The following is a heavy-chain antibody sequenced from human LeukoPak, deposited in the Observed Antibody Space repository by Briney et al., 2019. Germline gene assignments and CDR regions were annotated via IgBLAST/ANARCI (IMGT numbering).Heavy chain of an antibody. V-gene: IGHV4-39*07. J-gene: IGHJ4*02. CDR1: GGSISNSSYY. CDR3: ARAPRDSNGYYMRSFDS. Sequence: PSETLFLTCTVSGGSISNSSYYWGWIRQPPGQGLEWIGGIYHSGYTYYYPSLKSRVTLSVDTSKNQFSLRLSSVTAADTAVYYCARAPRDSNGYYMRSFDSWGQGTLVIVSS. D-gene: IGHD3-22*01. CDR2: IYHSGYT.